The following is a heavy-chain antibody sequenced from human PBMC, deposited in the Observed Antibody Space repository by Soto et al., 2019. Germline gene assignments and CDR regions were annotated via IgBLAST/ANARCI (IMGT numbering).Heavy chain of an antibody. Sequence: ASVKVSCKVSGYTLTELSMHWVRQAPGQGLEWMGWINPNSGGTNYAQKFQGWVTMTRDTSISTAYMELSRLRSDDTAVYYCARGHYYGSGSYWDYWGQGTLVTVSS. CDR3: ARGHYYGSGSYWDY. D-gene: IGHD3-10*01. CDR2: INPNSGGT. J-gene: IGHJ4*02. CDR1: GYTLTELS. V-gene: IGHV1-2*04.